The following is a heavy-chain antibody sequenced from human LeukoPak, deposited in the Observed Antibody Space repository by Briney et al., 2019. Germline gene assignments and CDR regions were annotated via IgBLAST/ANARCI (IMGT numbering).Heavy chain of an antibody. CDR3: ARVRLKPYGLMVEAWKD. D-gene: IGHD2-15*01. J-gene: IGHJ4*02. CDR1: GFTFSSYW. Sequence: GGSLRLSCAASGFTFSSYWMHWVRQAPGKGLVWVSRINTDGSSTSYADSVKGRFTISRDNAKNSLYLQMNSLRAEDTAVYYCARVRLKPYGLMVEAWKDWGQGTLVTVSS. V-gene: IGHV3-74*01. CDR2: INTDGSST.